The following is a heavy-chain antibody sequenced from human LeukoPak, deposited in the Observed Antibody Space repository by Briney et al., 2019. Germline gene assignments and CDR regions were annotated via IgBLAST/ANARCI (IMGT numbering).Heavy chain of an antibody. CDR2: INHSGST. CDR3: ARGIFGGSFYLDY. V-gene: IGHV4-34*01. J-gene: IGHJ4*02. D-gene: IGHD3-3*01. CDR1: GGSFSGYY. Sequence: ASETLSLTCAVYGGSFSGYYWSWIRQPPGKGLEWIGEINHSGSTNYNPSLKSRVTISVDTSKNQFSLKLSSVTAADTAVYYCARGIFGGSFYLDYWGQGTLVTVSS.